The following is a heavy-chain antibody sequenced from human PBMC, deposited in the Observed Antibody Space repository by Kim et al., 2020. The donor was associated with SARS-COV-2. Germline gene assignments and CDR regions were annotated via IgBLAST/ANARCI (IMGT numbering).Heavy chain of an antibody. V-gene: IGHV3-49*03. D-gene: IGHD6-13*01. CDR3: ARDPSNSWYGGWFDP. Sequence: GGSLRLSCTASGFTFGDYSMSWFRQAPGKGLEWISFIRSKAYRGTTEYAASVKGRFTISRDDSKGIAYLQMNSPNTEDTAVYYCARDPSNSWYGGWFDPWGQGTLVTVSS. J-gene: IGHJ5*02. CDR2: IRSKAYRGTT. CDR1: GFTFGDYS.